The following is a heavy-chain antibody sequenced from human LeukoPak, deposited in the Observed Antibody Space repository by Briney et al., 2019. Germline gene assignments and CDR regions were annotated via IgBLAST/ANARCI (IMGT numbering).Heavy chain of an antibody. CDR1: GFSFSTYG. Sequence: GRSLRLSCAASGFSFSTYGMHWVRQAPGKGLEWVVLISYDGSNKYYADSVKGRFTISRDNSKNTLYLQMNSLKTEDTAVYYCGAGILFLDYWGQGTLVTVSS. V-gene: IGHV3-30*03. J-gene: IGHJ4*02. CDR2: ISYDGSNK. CDR3: GAGILFLDY. D-gene: IGHD3-3*01.